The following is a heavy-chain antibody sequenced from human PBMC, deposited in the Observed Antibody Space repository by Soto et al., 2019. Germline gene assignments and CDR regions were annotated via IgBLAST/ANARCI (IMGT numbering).Heavy chain of an antibody. J-gene: IGHJ4*02. CDR3: VRSVGARGFHYFDY. V-gene: IGHV3-74*01. CDR1: GFTFSSYW. D-gene: IGHD1-26*01. Sequence: GGSLRLSCAASGFTFSSYWMHWVRQAPGKGLVWVSRVTTDGTGTTYADSVKGRFTISRDNAKNTLYLQMNSLRGDDTAVYYCVRSVGARGFHYFDYWGQGALVTVSS. CDR2: VTTDGTGT.